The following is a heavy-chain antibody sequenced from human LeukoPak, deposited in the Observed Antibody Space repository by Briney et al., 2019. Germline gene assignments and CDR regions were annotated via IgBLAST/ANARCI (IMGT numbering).Heavy chain of an antibody. D-gene: IGHD5-18*01. Sequence: GGSLRLSCAASGFTFSSYEMNWVRQAPGKGLEWVANIKKDGSEKYYVDSVKGRFTISRDNAKTSLYLQMNSLRAEDTAVYYCARDGYSYGTTPFDYWGQGTLVTVSS. CDR2: IKKDGSEK. CDR3: ARDGYSYGTTPFDY. V-gene: IGHV3-7*01. CDR1: GFTFSSYE. J-gene: IGHJ4*02.